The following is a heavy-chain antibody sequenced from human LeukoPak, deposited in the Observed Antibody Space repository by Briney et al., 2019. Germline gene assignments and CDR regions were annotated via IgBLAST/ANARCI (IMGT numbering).Heavy chain of an antibody. CDR1: GDSISSYY. D-gene: IGHD3-22*01. J-gene: IGHJ5*02. CDR3: ARDRGYYDSSENWFDP. V-gene: IGHV4-59*01. Sequence: PSETLSLTCSVSGDSISSYYWSWIRQSPGKGLEWIGYIYYTGSTNYNPSLESRVTISIDTSKKQLSLRLTSVTAADTAVYYCARDRGYYDSSENWFDPWGQGTLVTVSS. CDR2: IYYTGST.